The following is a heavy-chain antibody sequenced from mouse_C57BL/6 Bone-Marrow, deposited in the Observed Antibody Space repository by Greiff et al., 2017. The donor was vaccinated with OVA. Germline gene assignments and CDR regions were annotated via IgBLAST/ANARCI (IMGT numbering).Heavy chain of an antibody. Sequence: QVQLQQSGAELVKPGASVKISCKASGYAFSSYWMNWVKQRPGKGLEWIGQIYPGDGDTNYNEKFKSKATLTVDKSSSTAYMQLSSLTSEDSAVYYCARIYDGYYEVRDYAMDYWGQGTSVTVSS. J-gene: IGHJ4*01. D-gene: IGHD2-3*01. CDR3: ARIYDGYYEVRDYAMDY. CDR1: GYAFSSYW. CDR2: IYPGDGDT. V-gene: IGHV1-80*01.